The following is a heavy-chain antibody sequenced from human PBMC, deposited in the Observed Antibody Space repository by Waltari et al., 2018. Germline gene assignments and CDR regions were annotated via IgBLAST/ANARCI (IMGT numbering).Heavy chain of an antibody. J-gene: IGHJ4*02. CDR1: GGSISSSSYY. CDR3: ARVDYGDYIDY. Sequence: QLQLQESGPGLVKPSATLSLTCTVSGGSISSSSYYWGWIRQPPGKGLEWIGSIYYSGSTYYNPSLKSRVTISVDTSKNQFSLKLSSVTAADTAVYYCARVDYGDYIDYWGQGTLVTVSS. V-gene: IGHV4-39*07. D-gene: IGHD4-17*01. CDR2: IYYSGST.